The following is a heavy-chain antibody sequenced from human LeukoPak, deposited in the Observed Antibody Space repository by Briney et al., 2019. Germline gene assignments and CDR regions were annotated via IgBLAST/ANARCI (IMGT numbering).Heavy chain of an antibody. V-gene: IGHV3-30*18. D-gene: IGHD4-17*01. CDR2: ISYDGSNK. CDR1: GFTFSSYG. CDR3: ANQRDYGDYVPWGY. J-gene: IGHJ4*02. Sequence: PGRSLRLSCAASGFTFSSYGMHWVHQAPGKGLEWVAVISYDGSNKYYADSVKGRFTISRDNSKNTLYLQMNSLRAEDTAVYYCANQRDYGDYVPWGYWGQGTLVTVSS.